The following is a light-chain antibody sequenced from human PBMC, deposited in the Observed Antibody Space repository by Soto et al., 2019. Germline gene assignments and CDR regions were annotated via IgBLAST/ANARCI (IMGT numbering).Light chain of an antibody. V-gene: IGKV3-20*01. CDR1: QGVSSTY. Sequence: EIVLTQSLGTLSLSPGERATLSCRASQGVSSTYLAWYQQKPGQAPRLLIYGASFRATGIPDRFSGSGSGTDFTLTISRLEPEDFAVYYCQQFGGSSRTFGQGTKVEIK. CDR3: QQFGGSSRT. J-gene: IGKJ1*01. CDR2: GAS.